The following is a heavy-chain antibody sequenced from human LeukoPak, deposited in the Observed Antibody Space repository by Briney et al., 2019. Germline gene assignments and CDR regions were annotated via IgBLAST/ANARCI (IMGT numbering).Heavy chain of an antibody. CDR3: ARLNGYCSSTSCSHYYYYGMDV. J-gene: IGHJ6*02. Sequence: SETLSLTCTVSGGSISSHYWSWIRQPPGKGLEWIGYIYYSGSTNYNPSLKSRVTISVDTSKNQFSLKLSPVTAADTAVYYCARLNGYCSSTSCSHYYYYGMDVWGQGTTVTVSS. CDR2: IYYSGST. D-gene: IGHD2-2*01. CDR1: GGSISSHY. V-gene: IGHV4-59*11.